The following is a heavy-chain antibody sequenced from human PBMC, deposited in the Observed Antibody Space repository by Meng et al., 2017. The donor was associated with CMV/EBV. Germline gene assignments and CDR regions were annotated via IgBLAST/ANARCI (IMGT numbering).Heavy chain of an antibody. Sequence: ASVKASCKASGYTFTGYYMHWVRQAPGQGLEWMGWINPNSGGTNYAQKFQGRVTMTRDTSISTAYMELSRLRSDDTAVYYCARVIVGASPSFGYWGQGTLVTVSS. D-gene: IGHD1-26*01. CDR3: ARVIVGASPSFGY. CDR1: GYTFTGYY. J-gene: IGHJ4*02. CDR2: INPNSGGT. V-gene: IGHV1-2*02.